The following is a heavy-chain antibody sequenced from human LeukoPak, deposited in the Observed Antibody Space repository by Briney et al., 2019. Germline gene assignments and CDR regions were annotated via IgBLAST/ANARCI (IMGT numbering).Heavy chain of an antibody. D-gene: IGHD3-16*01. V-gene: IGHV3-23*01. CDR2: ISGSGGNT. Sequence: GGSLRLSCAASGFTFSSYGMSWVRQAPGKGLEWVSSISGSGGNTYYADSVKGRFTISRDNSKDTLFLHMNSLRAEDTAVYYCAKALGGYHFDYWGQGTLVTVSS. CDR3: AKALGGYHFDY. CDR1: GFTFSSYG. J-gene: IGHJ4*02.